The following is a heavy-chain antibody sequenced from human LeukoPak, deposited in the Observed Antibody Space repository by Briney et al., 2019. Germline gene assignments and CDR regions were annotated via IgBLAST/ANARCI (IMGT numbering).Heavy chain of an antibody. V-gene: IGHV3-43*01. Sequence: GGSLRLSCAASGFTFDDYTMHWVRQAPGKTLEWVSRISWDGTTYYADSMKGRFTISRDNSKNSLYLQMDTLRSEDTAFYYCVKDLTYESSGSVFDYWGQGTLVTVSS. CDR2: ISWDGTT. J-gene: IGHJ4*02. CDR3: VKDLTYESSGSVFDY. D-gene: IGHD3-22*01. CDR1: GFTFDDYT.